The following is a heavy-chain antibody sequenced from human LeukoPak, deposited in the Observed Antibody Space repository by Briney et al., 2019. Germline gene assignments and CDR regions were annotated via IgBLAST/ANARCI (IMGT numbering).Heavy chain of an antibody. CDR2: ISSSSSTL. J-gene: IGHJ4*02. Sequence: GGSLRLSCAASGFTFSSYSMNWVRQAPGKGLEWVSYISSSSSTLYYADSVKGRFSISRDNAKNSLYLQMNSLRAEDTAVYYCAKDLYGDSFDYWGQGTLVTVSS. D-gene: IGHD4-17*01. CDR3: AKDLYGDSFDY. CDR1: GFTFSSYS. V-gene: IGHV3-48*01.